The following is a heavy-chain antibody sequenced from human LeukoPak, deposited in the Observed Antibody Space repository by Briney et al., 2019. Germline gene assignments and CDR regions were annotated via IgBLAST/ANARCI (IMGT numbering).Heavy chain of an antibody. J-gene: IGHJ4*02. D-gene: IGHD3/OR15-3a*01. CDR3: AVFETRGTGDFDY. CDR1: GFTFSSYW. V-gene: IGHV3-21*01. Sequence: GGSLRLSCAASGFTFSSYWMSWVRQAPGKGLEWVSSISASSTYIVYADSVKGRFTISRDDARNSLYLQMNSLRAEDTAVYYCAVFETRGTGDFDYWGQGTLVTVSS. CDR2: ISASSTYI.